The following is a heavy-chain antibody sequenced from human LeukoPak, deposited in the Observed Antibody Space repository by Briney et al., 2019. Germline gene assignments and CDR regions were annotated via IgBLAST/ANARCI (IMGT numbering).Heavy chain of an antibody. D-gene: IGHD3-22*01. J-gene: IGHJ4*02. CDR1: GGTFSSYA. CDR3: ARVVGYYDSSGYYIDY. Sequence: ASVKVSCKASGGTFSSYAISWVRQAPGQGLEWMGGIIPIFGTANYAQKFQGRVTITADESTSTAYMELSSLRSEDTAVYYSARVVGYYDSSGYYIDYWGQGTLVTVSS. V-gene: IGHV1-69*01. CDR2: IIPIFGTA.